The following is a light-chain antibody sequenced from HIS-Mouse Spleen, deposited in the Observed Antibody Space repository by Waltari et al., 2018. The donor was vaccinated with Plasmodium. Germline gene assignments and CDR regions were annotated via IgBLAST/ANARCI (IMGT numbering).Light chain of an antibody. CDR1: NIGRKS. V-gene: IGLV3-21*02. Sequence: SYVLTQPPSVSVAPGQTARITCGGNNIGRKSVPWYQQKPGQAPVLVAYDDSDRPSGIPERFSGSNAGNTATLTISRVEAGDEADYYCQVWDSSSDHPVFGGGTKLTVL. CDR2: DDS. CDR3: QVWDSSSDHPV. J-gene: IGLJ2*01.